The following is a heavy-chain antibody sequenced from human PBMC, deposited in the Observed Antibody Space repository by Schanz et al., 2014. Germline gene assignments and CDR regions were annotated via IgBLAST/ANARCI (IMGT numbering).Heavy chain of an antibody. Sequence: QVHLVESGGGVVQPGGSLRLSCAASGFNFSTYALHWVRQAPGKGLEWLAVISYDGINKYSADSVKGRFTISRGNSKNTLYLEMNSLRPDDTAVYYCARDRTFSSESNIYYGDAFDIWGQGTMVTVSS. D-gene: IGHD3-10*01. CDR2: ISYDGINK. CDR1: GFNFSTYA. CDR3: ARDRTFSSESNIYYGDAFDI. V-gene: IGHV3-30*04. J-gene: IGHJ3*02.